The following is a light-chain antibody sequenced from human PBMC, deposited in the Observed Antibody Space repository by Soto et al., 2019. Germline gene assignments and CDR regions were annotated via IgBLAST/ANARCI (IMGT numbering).Light chain of an antibody. J-gene: IGLJ3*02. CDR2: GNS. CDR1: SSNIGAGYD. CDR3: QSYDSSLSGWV. Sequence: QSVLTQPPSVSGAPGQSVTISCTGSSSNIGAGYDVHWYQQLPGTAPKLPIYGNSNRPSGVPDRFSGSKSGTSASLAITGLQAEDEADYYCQSYDSSLSGWVFGGGTKLTVL. V-gene: IGLV1-40*01.